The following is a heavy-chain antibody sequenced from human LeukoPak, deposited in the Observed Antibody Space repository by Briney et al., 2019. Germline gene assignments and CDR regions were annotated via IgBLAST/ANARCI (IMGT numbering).Heavy chain of an antibody. J-gene: IGHJ4*02. CDR2: VYPSGST. V-gene: IGHV4-4*07. Sequence: SETLSLTCTVSGGSISSYYWNWIRQPAGKGLEWIGHVYPSGSTNSNPSLQSRVTMSVDTSKNQFSLKLTSVTAADTAVYFCARGHNSGWGNFDYWGQGTLVTVSS. D-gene: IGHD6-19*01. CDR1: GGSISSYY. CDR3: ARGHNSGWGNFDY.